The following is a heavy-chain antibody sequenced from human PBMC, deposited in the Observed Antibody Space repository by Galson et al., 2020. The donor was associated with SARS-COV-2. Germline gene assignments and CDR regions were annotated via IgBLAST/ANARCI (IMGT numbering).Heavy chain of an antibody. CDR3: ARDLLVRGARVGFDY. V-gene: IGHV4-31*03. Sequence: ASETLSLTCTVSGDSISNSGYYLSWIRQYPGKGLEWIGYIYYSGSTYYNPSLKSRVSISVDTSKNQFSLNLRSVTAADTAVYYCARDLLVRGARVGFDYWGQGTTVTVSS. CDR2: IYYSGST. J-gene: IGHJ4*03. CDR1: GDSISNSGYY. D-gene: IGHD3-10*01.